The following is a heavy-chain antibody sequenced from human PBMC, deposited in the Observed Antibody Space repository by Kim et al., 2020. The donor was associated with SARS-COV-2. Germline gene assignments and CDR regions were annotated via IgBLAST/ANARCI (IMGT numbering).Heavy chain of an antibody. V-gene: IGHV6-1*01. D-gene: IGHD5-12*01. Sequence: SQTLSLTCAISGDSVSSNSAAWNWIRQSPSRGLEWLGRTYYRSKWYNDYAVSVKSRITINPDTSKNQFSLQLNSVTPEDTAVYYCARDLVATIKVGYNWFDPWGQGTLVTVSS. CDR1: GDSVSSNSAA. CDR3: ARDLVATIKVGYNWFDP. CDR2: TYYRSKWYN. J-gene: IGHJ5*02.